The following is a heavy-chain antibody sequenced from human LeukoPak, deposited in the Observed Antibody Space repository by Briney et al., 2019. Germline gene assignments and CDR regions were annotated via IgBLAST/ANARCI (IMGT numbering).Heavy chain of an antibody. CDR2: IKPDSGVT. D-gene: IGHD3-10*01. CDR3: ARMGDSGSYGFDI. J-gene: IGHJ3*02. CDR1: GGTFSSYA. V-gene: IGHV1-2*04. Sequence: GASVKVSCKASGGTFSSYAISWVRQAPGQGLEWMAWIKPDSGVTNYAQRFQGWVTMTRDTSISTAYMELRRLTSDDTAVYYCARMGDSGSYGFDIWGQGTMVTVSS.